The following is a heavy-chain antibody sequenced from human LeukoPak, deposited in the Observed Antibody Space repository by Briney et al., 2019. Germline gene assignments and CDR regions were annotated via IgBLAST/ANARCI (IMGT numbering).Heavy chain of an antibody. CDR1: GYTFTSYY. Sequence: ASVKVSCKASGYTFTSYYMHWVRQAPGQGLEWMGWISAYNGNTNYAQKLQGRVTMTTDTSTSTAYMELRSLRSDDTAVYYCARVTTMIVPRWFDPWGQGTLVTVSS. V-gene: IGHV1-18*04. CDR2: ISAYNGNT. D-gene: IGHD3-22*01. J-gene: IGHJ5*02. CDR3: ARVTTMIVPRWFDP.